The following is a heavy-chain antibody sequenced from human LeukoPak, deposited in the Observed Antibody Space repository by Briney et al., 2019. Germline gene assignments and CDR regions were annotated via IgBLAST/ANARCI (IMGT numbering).Heavy chain of an antibody. D-gene: IGHD3-3*01. V-gene: IGHV3-74*01. Sequence: GGSLRLSCAASGFTFSNNWMHWVRQAPGKGLVWVSSINPDGRRADYATSVKGRFTISRDNAKNTLYLQANSLRAEDTALYYCAKASGGTYYYYMDVWGKGTTVTVSS. CDR2: INPDGRRA. CDR3: AKASGGTYYYYMDV. J-gene: IGHJ6*03. CDR1: GFTFSNNW.